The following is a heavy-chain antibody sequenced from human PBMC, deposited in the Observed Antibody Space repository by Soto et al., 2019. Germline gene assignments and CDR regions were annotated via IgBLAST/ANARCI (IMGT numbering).Heavy chain of an antibody. CDR3: AKDGQQQLVHGLLDY. Sequence: EVQLLESGGGLVQPGGSLRLSWEASGFTFSSYAMSWVRQAPGKGLEWVSAISGSGGSTYYAVSVKGRFTISRDTSKITLYLQMNSLRAEDTAVYYCAKDGQQQLVHGLLDYWGQGTLVTVSS. D-gene: IGHD6-13*01. V-gene: IGHV3-23*01. CDR2: ISGSGGST. J-gene: IGHJ4*02. CDR1: GFTFSSYA.